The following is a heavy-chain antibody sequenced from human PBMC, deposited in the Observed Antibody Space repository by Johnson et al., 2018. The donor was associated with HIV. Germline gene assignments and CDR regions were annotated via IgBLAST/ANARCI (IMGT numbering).Heavy chain of an antibody. Sequence: QVQLVESGGGVVQPGRSLRLSCAASGFTFSSYAMNWVRQAPGKGLEWVAVISYDGSNKYYADSVKGRFTFSRDNSKNTLYLQMNSLRAEDTAVYYCARAYYDSRGYYPHAFHVWGQGTVVTVSS. CDR3: ARAYYDSRGYYPHAFHV. CDR2: ISYDGSNK. CDR1: GFTFSSYA. J-gene: IGHJ3*01. D-gene: IGHD3-22*01. V-gene: IGHV3-30*14.